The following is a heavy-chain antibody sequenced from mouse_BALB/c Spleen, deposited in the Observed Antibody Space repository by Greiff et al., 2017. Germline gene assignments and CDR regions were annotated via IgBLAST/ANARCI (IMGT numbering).Heavy chain of an antibody. CDR1: GFNIKDYY. D-gene: IGHD1-2*01. CDR2: IDPENGDT. J-gene: IGHJ3*01. Sequence: VQLQQSGAELVRSGASVKLSCTASGFNIKDYYMHWVKQRPEQGLEWIGWIDPENGDTEYAPKFQGKATMTADTSSNTAYLQLSSLTTEDTAAYYCNAYYGYWFAYWGQGTLVTVSA. CDR3: NAYYGYWFAY. V-gene: IGHV14-4*02.